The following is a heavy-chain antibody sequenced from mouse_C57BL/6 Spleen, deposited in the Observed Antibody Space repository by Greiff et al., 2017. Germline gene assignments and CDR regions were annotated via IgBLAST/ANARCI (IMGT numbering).Heavy chain of an antibody. V-gene: IGHV1-82*01. CDR3: ARCPHCCSSSSFIY. CDR2: IYPGNGNT. D-gene: IGHD1-1*01. Sequence: VQVLESVPELVKPGASVKFSCTASGFAIKSTWMNWVKQRPGKGLEWIGRIYPGNGNTNYNGKFQGKATLTADTSSSTAYLQLSSLTSEDAAVYFCARCPHCCSSSSFIYWGQGTLVTVSA. J-gene: IGHJ3*01. CDR1: GFAIKSTW.